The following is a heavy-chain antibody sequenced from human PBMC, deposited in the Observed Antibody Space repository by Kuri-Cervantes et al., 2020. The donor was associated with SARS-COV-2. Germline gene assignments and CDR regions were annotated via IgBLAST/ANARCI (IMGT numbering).Heavy chain of an antibody. D-gene: IGHD4-17*01. CDR3: ARGRPVTTFYRTSYFDY. Sequence: GSLRLSCAVYGGSFSGYYWSWIRQPPGKGLEWIGEINHSGSTNYNPSLKSRVTISVDTSKNQFSPKLSSVTAADTAVYYCARGRPVTTFYRTSYFDYWGQGTLVTVSS. CDR2: INHSGST. J-gene: IGHJ4*02. V-gene: IGHV4-34*01. CDR1: GGSFSGYY.